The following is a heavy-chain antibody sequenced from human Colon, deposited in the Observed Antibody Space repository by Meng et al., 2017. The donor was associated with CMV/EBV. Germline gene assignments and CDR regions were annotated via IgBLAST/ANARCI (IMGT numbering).Heavy chain of an antibody. CDR2: INGDGGST. D-gene: IGHD6-19*01. V-gene: IGHV3-64*02. CDR1: GLTLSNYV. J-gene: IGHJ4*02. CDR3: AREAGSSGRAGYFDY. Sequence: SGLTLSNYVIHWVRQTPGEGLQFVSAINGDGGSTHYADSVKDRFTISRDDSKNTLYLQMGSLRVEDMAVYYCAREAGSSGRAGYFDYWGQGTLVTVSS.